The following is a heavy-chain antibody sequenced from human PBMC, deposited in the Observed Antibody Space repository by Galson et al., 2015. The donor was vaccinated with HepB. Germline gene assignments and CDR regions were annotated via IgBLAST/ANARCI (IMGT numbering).Heavy chain of an antibody. V-gene: IGHV1-46*02. CDR3: AREGSRLRFVEWLLEPPDY. Sequence: LLRLSCQASESTFNHYDMHCVRQAAGHGLEWMGIINPSGGSTSYAQKFQGRVTMTRDTSTSTVHMELSSLRSEDTAVYYCAREGSRLRFVEWLLEPPDYWGQGTLVTVSS. D-gene: IGHD3-3*01. J-gene: IGHJ4*02. CDR1: ESTFNHYD. CDR2: INPSGGST.